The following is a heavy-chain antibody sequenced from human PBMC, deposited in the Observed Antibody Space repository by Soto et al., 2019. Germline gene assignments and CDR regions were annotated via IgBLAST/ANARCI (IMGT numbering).Heavy chain of an antibody. CDR3: ARVTYGDYRALVWFDP. V-gene: IGHV4-30-2*01. D-gene: IGHD4-17*01. CDR2: IYHSGST. CDR1: GGSISSGGYS. J-gene: IGHJ5*02. Sequence: SETLSLTCAVSGGSISSGGYSWSWIRQPPGKGLEWIGYIYHSGSTYYNPSLKSRVTISVDRSKNQFSLKLSSVTAADTAVYYCARVTYGDYRALVWFDPWGQGTLVTVSS.